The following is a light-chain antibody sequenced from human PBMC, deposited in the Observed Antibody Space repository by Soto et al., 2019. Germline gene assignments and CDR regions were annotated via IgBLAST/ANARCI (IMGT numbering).Light chain of an antibody. J-gene: IGKJ4*01. V-gene: IGKV3D-20*01. CDR1: QSVSS. CDR2: DTS. CDR3: QQYGSSPLT. Sequence: EKVMTQSPATLSVSPGERATLSCRASQSVSSLAWYQQKPGLAHRLLIYDTSGRATGIQDRFSGSGSGTDFTLTIRRLEPEDFAVYYCQQYGSSPLTLGGGTKVDIK.